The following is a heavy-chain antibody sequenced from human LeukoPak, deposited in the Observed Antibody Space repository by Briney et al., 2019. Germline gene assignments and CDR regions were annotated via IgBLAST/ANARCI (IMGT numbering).Heavy chain of an antibody. CDR2: INTNGANT. J-gene: IGHJ4*02. V-gene: IGHV3-64*05. Sequence: GRSLRLSCSASGFTFKSYAMHWVRQASGKGLEYVSSINTNGANTYYADSVKGRFTISRDNSRNTVYVQMNSLTPEDTAVYYCVKGLDYSSSQMDSWGQGTLVTVSS. CDR3: VKGLDYSSSQMDS. CDR1: GFTFKSYA. D-gene: IGHD6-6*01.